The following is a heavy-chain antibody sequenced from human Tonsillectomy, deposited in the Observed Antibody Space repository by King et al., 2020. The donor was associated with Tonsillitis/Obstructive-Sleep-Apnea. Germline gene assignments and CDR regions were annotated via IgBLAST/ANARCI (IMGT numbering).Heavy chain of an antibody. CDR1: GFTFSSYW. CDR3: ARTSSNQRGDGYFQQ. D-gene: IGHD2-2*01. CDR2: INSDGSST. J-gene: IGHJ1*01. V-gene: IGHV3-74*01. Sequence: VQLVESGGGLVQPGGSLRLSCAASGFTFSSYWMHWVRQAPGRGLVWVSRINSDGSSTSYADSVKGRFTIPRDNAKNTLYLQMNSLRADDTAVYCCARTSSNQRGDGYFQQWGEGTLVTVSS.